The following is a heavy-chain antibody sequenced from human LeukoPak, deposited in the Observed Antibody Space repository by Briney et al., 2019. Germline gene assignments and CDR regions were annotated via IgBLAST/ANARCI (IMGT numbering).Heavy chain of an antibody. D-gene: IGHD2-15*01. V-gene: IGHV3-72*01. Sequence: GGSLRLSCVASGFTFSEHYMDWVRQSPGQGLEWVGRIRKKTNGYTTEYAASVRGRFTISRDNSKNTLYLQMNSLRAEDTAVYYCASIGRYCSGGSCPGDYWGQGTLVTVSS. CDR3: ASIGRYCSGGSCPGDY. CDR2: IRKKTNGYTT. CDR1: GFTFSEHY. J-gene: IGHJ4*02.